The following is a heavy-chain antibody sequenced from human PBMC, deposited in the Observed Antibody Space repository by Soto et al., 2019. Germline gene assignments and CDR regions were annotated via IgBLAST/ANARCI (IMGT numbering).Heavy chain of an antibody. Sequence: GSSVKVSCKASGGTFSSYPISWVRQAPGQGLEWMGGIIPIFGTANYAQKFQGRVTITADESTSTAYMELSSLRSEDTAVYYCASTDIGVVPAAIPQVCLDVWGQGTTVTVS. V-gene: IGHV1-69*01. CDR2: IIPIFGTA. D-gene: IGHD2-2*01. J-gene: IGHJ6*02. CDR1: GGTFSSYP. CDR3: ASTDIGVVPAAIPQVCLDV.